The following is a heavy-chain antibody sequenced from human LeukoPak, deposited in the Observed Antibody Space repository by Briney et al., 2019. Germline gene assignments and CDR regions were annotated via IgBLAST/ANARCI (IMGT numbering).Heavy chain of an antibody. CDR3: ARHLDHFNY. V-gene: IGHV4-59*08. CDR2: ISHSGST. CDR1: GGSISSYY. J-gene: IGHJ4*02. D-gene: IGHD1-1*01. Sequence: SETLSFTCTVSGGSISSYYWSWIRQPPRKGLEWIGSISHSGSTYYNPSLKSRVTISVDTSKNQFSLKLTSVTAADTAMYYCARHLDHFNYWGQGILVTVSS.